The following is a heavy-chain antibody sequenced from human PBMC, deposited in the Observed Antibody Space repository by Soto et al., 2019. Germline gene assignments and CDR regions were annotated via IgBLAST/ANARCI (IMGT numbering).Heavy chain of an antibody. CDR2: IYYSGST. V-gene: IGHV4-31*03. CDR1: GGSISSGGYY. J-gene: IGHJ5*02. Sequence: TSETLSLTCTVSGGSISSGGYYWSWIRQHPGKGLEWIGYIYYSGSTYYNPSLKSRVTISVDTSKNQFSLKLSSVTAADTAVYYCARGPINNYDFWSGYLIPNNWFDPWGQGTLVTVSS. D-gene: IGHD3-3*01. CDR3: ARGPINNYDFWSGYLIPNNWFDP.